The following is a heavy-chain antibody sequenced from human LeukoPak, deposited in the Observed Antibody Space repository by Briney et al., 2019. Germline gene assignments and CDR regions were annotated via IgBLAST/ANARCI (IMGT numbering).Heavy chain of an antibody. D-gene: IGHD3-22*01. CDR2: ISAYNGNT. CDR3: ARSNPLYDSRGYYFGWNAFDI. J-gene: IGHJ3*02. CDR1: GYTFTSYG. Sequence: ASVKVTCKASGYTFTSYGISWVRQAPGQGLEWMGWISAYNGNTNYAQKLQGRVTMTTDTSTSTAYMELRSLRSDDTAVYYCARSNPLYDSRGYYFGWNAFDIWGQGTMVTVSS. V-gene: IGHV1-18*01.